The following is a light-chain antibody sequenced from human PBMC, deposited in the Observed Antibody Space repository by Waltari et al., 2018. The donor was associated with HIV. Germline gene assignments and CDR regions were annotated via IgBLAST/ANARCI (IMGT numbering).Light chain of an antibody. CDR2: GVS. CDR3: CSRAGGSTYV. J-gene: IGLJ1*01. V-gene: IGLV2-23*02. CDR1: SSDVGSYDL. Sequence: QSALTQPASVYGSPGQSITISCTGTSSDVGSYDLVSWYQQHPGTDPKLMSYGVSKLPSVVSIRFSGSKSCNTASLTISGLQAEDEADYYCCSRAGGSTYVFGTGTKITVL.